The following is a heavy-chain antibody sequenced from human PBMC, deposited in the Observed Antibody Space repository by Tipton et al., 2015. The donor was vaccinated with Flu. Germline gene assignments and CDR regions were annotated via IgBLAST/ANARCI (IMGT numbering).Heavy chain of an antibody. D-gene: IGHD6-13*01. CDR2: IHSSGST. CDR1: GDSISSYF. Sequence: TLSLTCTVTGDSISSYFWTWVRQPAGKGLEWIGRIHSSGSTSYNPSFKSRVTMSVDTSKNQVSLNLSSVTAADTAVYYCAKWSSSWWSFDYWGQGALVTVSS. CDR3: AKWSSSWWSFDY. J-gene: IGHJ4*02. V-gene: IGHV4-4*07.